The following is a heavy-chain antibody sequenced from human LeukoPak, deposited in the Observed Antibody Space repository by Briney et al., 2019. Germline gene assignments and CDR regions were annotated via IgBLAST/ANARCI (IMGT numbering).Heavy chain of an antibody. D-gene: IGHD3-22*01. V-gene: IGHV3-9*03. J-gene: IGHJ3*02. CDR3: ASYYYDTTGLGAVDI. Sequence: GRSLRLSCAASGFTFNDHAMYWVRQAPGKGLEWVSGINWNSDNIGYADSVKGRFTISRDDAKNSLFLQMNSLRAEDMALYARASYYYDTTGLGAVDIWGQGTMVTVSS. CDR2: INWNSDNI. CDR1: GFTFNDHA.